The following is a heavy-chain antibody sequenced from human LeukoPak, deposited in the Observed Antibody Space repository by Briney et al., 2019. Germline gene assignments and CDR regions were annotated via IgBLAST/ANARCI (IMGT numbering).Heavy chain of an antibody. CDR1: GFTFSSYG. J-gene: IGHJ6*02. CDR3: AKDLSRSGYSYVFYYYYYYGMDV. V-gene: IGHV3-30*18. Sequence: GGSLRLSCAASGFTFSSYGMHWVRQAPGKGLEWVAVISYDGSNKYYADSVKGRFTISRDNSKNTLYLQVNSLRAEDTAVYYCAKDLSRSGYSYVFYYYYYYGMDVWGQGTTVTVSS. D-gene: IGHD5-18*01. CDR2: ISYDGSNK.